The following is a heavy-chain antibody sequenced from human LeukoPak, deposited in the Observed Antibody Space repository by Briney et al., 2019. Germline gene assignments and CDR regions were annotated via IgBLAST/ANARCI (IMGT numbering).Heavy chain of an antibody. CDR3: ARDIPIDY. V-gene: IGHV4-59*01. CDR2: IYYSGST. Sequence: SETLSLTCTVSGGSISSYYWSWIRQPPGKGLEWIGYIYYSGSTNYNPSLKSRVTISVDTSKNQFSLKLGSVNAADTAVYYCARDIPIDYWGQGTLVTVSS. J-gene: IGHJ4*02. CDR1: GGSISSYY.